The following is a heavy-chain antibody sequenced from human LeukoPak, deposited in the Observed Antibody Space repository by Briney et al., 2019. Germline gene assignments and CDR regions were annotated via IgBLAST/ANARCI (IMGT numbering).Heavy chain of an antibody. J-gene: IGHJ6*03. V-gene: IGHV1-18*01. CDR3: ARDHSSSWYEVYYYYYYMDV. CDR1: GYTFTSYG. CDR2: ISAYNGNT. Sequence: ASVKVSCKASGYTFTSYGISWVRQAPGQGLEWMGWISAYNGNTNYAQKLQGRVTMTTDTSTSTAYMELRSLRSDDTAVYYCARDHSSSWYEVYYYYYYMDVWGKGTTVTVSS. D-gene: IGHD6-13*01.